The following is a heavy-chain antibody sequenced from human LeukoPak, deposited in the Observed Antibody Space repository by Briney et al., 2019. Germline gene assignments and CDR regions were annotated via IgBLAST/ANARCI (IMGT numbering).Heavy chain of an antibody. D-gene: IGHD3-9*01. CDR2: FDPEDGET. V-gene: IGHV1-24*01. CDR3: ATGQRYFDWLPLY. Sequence: GASVKVSCKVSGYTLTELSMHWVRQAPGKGLESMGGFDPEDGETIYAQKFQGRVTMTEDTSTDTAYMELSSLRSEDTAVYYCATGQRYFDWLPLYWGQGTLVTVSS. J-gene: IGHJ4*02. CDR1: GYTLTELS.